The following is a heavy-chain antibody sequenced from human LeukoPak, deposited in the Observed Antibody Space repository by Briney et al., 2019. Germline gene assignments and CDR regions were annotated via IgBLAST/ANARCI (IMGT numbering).Heavy chain of an antibody. D-gene: IGHD4-17*01. V-gene: IGHV3-7*01. CDR2: INQDGSEK. CDR1: GFTFSSYW. J-gene: IGHJ3*02. CDR3: ARDRTPVAIDDAFDI. Sequence: GGSLRLFCAASGFTFSSYWMSWVRQAPGKGLEWVADINQDGSEKYYVDSVKGRFTISRDTAKNSLYLQMNSLRAEDTAVYYCARDRTPVAIDDAFDIWGQGTMVTVSS.